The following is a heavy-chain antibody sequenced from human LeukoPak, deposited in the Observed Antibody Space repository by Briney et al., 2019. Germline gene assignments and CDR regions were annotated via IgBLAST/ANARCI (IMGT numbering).Heavy chain of an antibody. CDR2: FDPEDGEI. V-gene: IGHV1-24*01. D-gene: IGHD3-22*01. CDR3: AVLPHSGAYYLVY. J-gene: IGHJ4*02. Sequence: ASVKVSCKVSIYTLTELSMHWVRQAPAKGLAWMGVFDPEDGEIIYAQKFQGRLTMTEDTSTDTAYRELSSLTSEDTAVYYCAVLPHSGAYYLVYWGQGTLVTVPS. CDR1: IYTLTELS.